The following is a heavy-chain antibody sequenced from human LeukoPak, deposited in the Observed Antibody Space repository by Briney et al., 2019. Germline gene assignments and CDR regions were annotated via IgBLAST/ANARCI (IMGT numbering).Heavy chain of an antibody. V-gene: IGHV3-23*01. CDR2: ISGSGGST. D-gene: IGHD6-19*01. J-gene: IGHJ4*02. CDR3: AKTAVANGGDY. CDR1: GFTISSYV. Sequence: GSLLLCCAASGFTISSYVMSGGRPAPGKGVGGVSAISGSGGSTYYTDSVRGRFTISRDNSKNTLYLQMNSLRADDTAVYYCAKTAVANGGDYWGQGTLVTVSS.